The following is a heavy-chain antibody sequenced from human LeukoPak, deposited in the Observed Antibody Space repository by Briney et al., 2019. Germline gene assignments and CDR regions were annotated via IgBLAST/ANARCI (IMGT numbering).Heavy chain of an antibody. V-gene: IGHV1-2*02. Sequence: ASVKVSCKASGYTFTGYYMHWVRQAPGQGLEWMGCINPNSGGTKYAQKLQGRVTMTTDTSTSTAYMELRSLRSDDTAVYYCARARQKDQNYYYMDVWGKGTTVTVSS. CDR1: GYTFTGYY. CDR2: INPNSGGT. J-gene: IGHJ6*03. CDR3: ARARQKDQNYYYMDV.